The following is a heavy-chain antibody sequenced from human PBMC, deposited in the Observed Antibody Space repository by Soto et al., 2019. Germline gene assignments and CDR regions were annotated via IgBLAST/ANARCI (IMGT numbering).Heavy chain of an antibody. D-gene: IGHD2-15*01. CDR2: MNPSSGET. V-gene: IGHV1-8*01. J-gene: IGHJ4*01. CDR3: ARLAEYCNGIKCYSNFDF. CDR1: GYNFTNFD. Sequence: ASVKVSCKXSGYNFTNFDNNWVRQAPGRGLVWMGWMNPSSGETGSAQNFQGRVTMTRDISTRTFFMQLTSLRSEDTAIYYCARLAEYCNGIKCYSNFDFWGRGTQVTVSS.